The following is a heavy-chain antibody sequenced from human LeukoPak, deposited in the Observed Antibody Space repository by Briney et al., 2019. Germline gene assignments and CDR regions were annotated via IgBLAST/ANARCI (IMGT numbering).Heavy chain of an antibody. D-gene: IGHD2-21*02. CDR3: ARDPSYCGGDCYSGWFDP. Sequence: PGGSLRLSCAAPGLTLSSFWMHWVRQTPEMGLVWVSRINPDGSSTAYADSVKGRFTISRDNSKNTLYLQMNSLRAEDTAVYYCARDPSYCGGDCYSGWFDPWGQGTLVTVSS. CDR2: INPDGSST. J-gene: IGHJ5*02. CDR1: GLTLSSFW. V-gene: IGHV3-74*01.